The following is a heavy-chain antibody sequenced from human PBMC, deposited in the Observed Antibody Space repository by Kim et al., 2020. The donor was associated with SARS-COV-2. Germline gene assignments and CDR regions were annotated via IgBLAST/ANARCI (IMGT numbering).Heavy chain of an antibody. J-gene: IGHJ6*03. CDR3: ARGWGATPYYYYYMDV. CDR1: GGSFSGYY. D-gene: IGHD7-27*01. V-gene: IGHV4-34*01. Sequence: SETLSLTCAVYGGSFSGYYWSRIRQPPGKGLEWIGEINHSGSTNYNPSLKSRVTISVDTSKNQFSLKLSSVTAADTAVYYCARGWGATPYYYYYMDVWGKGTTVTVSS. CDR2: INHSGST.